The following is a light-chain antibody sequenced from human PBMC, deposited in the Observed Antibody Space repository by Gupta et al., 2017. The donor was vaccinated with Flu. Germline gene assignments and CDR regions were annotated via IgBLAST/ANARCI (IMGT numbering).Light chain of an antibody. V-gene: IGLV2-14*01. Sequence: TSSDVGGYSYVSWYQQHPDKAPKLILYEVNNRPSGVSSRFSGSKSGNTAFLNIFGLQTEDEADYYCLSKTSSISYVFGTGTKVTVL. J-gene: IGLJ1*01. CDR1: SSDVGGYSY. CDR2: EVN. CDR3: LSKTSSISYV.